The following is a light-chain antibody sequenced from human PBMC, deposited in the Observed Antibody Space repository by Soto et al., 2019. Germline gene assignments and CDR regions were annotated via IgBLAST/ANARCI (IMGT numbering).Light chain of an antibody. V-gene: IGKV3-11*01. CDR2: SAS. CDR3: QQRTNWPPT. Sequence: EFVLTQSPATLSLSPGERATLSCRARQSVRNDLGWYHQKPGQAPRVLIFSASNRATGIPARFSGIASGTDFTLTISSLEPEDFAGYYFQQRTNWPPTFGGGTKVEMK. CDR1: QSVRND. J-gene: IGKJ4*01.